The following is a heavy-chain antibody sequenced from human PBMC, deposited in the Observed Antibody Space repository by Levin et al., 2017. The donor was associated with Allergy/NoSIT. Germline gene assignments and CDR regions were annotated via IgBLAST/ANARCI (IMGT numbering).Heavy chain of an antibody. Sequence: SQTLSLTCTVSGGSISSYYWSWIRQPPGKGLEWIGYIYYSGSTNYNPSLKSRVTISVDTSKNQFSLELSSVTAADAAVYYCARSGGVEYDILTGYQNWFDPWGQGTLVTVSS. CDR1: GGSISSYY. D-gene: IGHD3-9*01. CDR3: ARSGGVEYDILTGYQNWFDP. CDR2: IYYSGST. J-gene: IGHJ5*02. V-gene: IGHV4-59*01.